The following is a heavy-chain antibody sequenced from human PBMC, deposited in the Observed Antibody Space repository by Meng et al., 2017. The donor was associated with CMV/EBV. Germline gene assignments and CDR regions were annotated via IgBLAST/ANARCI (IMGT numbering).Heavy chain of an antibody. Sequence: ITLKESGPTLVKPTQTLPLTCTFSGFYISTSGVGVGWIRQPPGKALEWLALIYWDDDKRYSPSLKSRLTITKDTSKNQVVLTMTNMDPVDTATYYCAHLDTAKLHFDYWGQGTLVTVSS. V-gene: IGHV2-5*02. CDR3: AHLDTAKLHFDY. D-gene: IGHD5-18*01. CDR2: IYWDDDK. J-gene: IGHJ4*02. CDR1: GFYISTSGVG.